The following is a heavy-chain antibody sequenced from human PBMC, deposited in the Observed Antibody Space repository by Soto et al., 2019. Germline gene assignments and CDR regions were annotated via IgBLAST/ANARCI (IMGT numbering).Heavy chain of an antibody. J-gene: IGHJ4*02. CDR2: IYWDDDK. V-gene: IGHV2-5*02. Sequence: SGPTLVNPTQTLTLTCTFSGFSLSTRGVGVGWIRQPPGKALEWLALIYWDDDKRYSPSLKNRLTITKDTSKNQVVLTMTNIDPVDTATYYCARDLWFGDLLGYGVDFWGQGTLVTVSS. CDR3: ARDLWFGDLLGYGVDF. D-gene: IGHD3-10*01. CDR1: GFSLSTRGVG.